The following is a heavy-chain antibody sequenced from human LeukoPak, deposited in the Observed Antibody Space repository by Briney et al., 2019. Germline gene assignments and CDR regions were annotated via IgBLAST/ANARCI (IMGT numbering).Heavy chain of an antibody. CDR2: INPNSGDT. Sequence: ASVKVSCKASGYIFTGYYMHWARRAPGQGLEWMGWINPNSGDTNYAQKFQGRVTMTRDTSISTAYMELSRLRSDDTAVYYCARVRYRLAETYIDYWGQGTLVTVSS. CDR1: GYIFTGYY. J-gene: IGHJ4*02. D-gene: IGHD3-16*01. CDR3: ARVRYRLAETYIDY. V-gene: IGHV1-2*02.